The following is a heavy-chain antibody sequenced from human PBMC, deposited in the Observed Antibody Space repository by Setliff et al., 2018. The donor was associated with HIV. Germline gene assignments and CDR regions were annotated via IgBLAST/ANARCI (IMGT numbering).Heavy chain of an antibody. CDR3: ARLGSGWSDSYYYAMDV. J-gene: IGHJ6*02. CDR1: GYTFPTYG. V-gene: IGHV1-18*01. D-gene: IGHD6-19*01. Sequence: ASVKVSCKTSGYTFPTYGISWVRQAPGHGLEWMGWISPYNGRTKYAQTFQGRVTMTIDTSTNSAYMELRSLRSDDTAVYFCARLGSGWSDSYYYAMDVWGQGTTVTVSS. CDR2: ISPYNGRT.